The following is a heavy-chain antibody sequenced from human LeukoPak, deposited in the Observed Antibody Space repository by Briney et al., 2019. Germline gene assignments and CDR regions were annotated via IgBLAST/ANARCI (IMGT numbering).Heavy chain of an antibody. Sequence: GGSLRLSCAASGFTFSSYALHWVRQAPGKGLEWVAVISYDGSNKYYADSVKGRFTISRDNSKNTLYLQMNSLRAEDTAVYYCAKDLIPSQPGYMDVWGKGTTVTVSS. CDR1: GFTFSSYA. CDR2: ISYDGSNK. CDR3: AKDLIPSQPGYMDV. V-gene: IGHV3-30*04. J-gene: IGHJ6*03. D-gene: IGHD1-14*01.